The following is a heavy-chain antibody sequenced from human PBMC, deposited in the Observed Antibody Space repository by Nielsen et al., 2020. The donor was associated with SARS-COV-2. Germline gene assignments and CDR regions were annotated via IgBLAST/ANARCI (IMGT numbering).Heavy chain of an antibody. Sequence: GESLKISCAASGFTFSSYAMHWVRQAPGKGLEWVAVISYDGSNKYYADSVKGRFTISRDNSKNTLYLQMNSLRAEDTAVYYCAREGSFRDCCDIWGQGTMVTVSS. CDR1: GFTFSSYA. J-gene: IGHJ3*02. CDR3: AREGSFRDCCDI. D-gene: IGHD2-21*02. CDR2: ISYDGSNK. V-gene: IGHV3-30-3*01.